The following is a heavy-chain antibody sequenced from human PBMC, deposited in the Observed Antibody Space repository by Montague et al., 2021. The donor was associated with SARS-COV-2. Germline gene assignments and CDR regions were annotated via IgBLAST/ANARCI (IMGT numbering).Heavy chain of an antibody. J-gene: IGHJ4*02. V-gene: IGHV4-39*07. CDR2: IYYSGSA. CDR3: ARVPDSDSSWSCDY. D-gene: IGHD6-6*01. CDR1: GGSISSTSYY. Sequence: SETLSLTCTISGGSISSTSYYWGWVRQPPGKGLEWIGCIYYSGSAYYNPSLKSRVTISVDTSKNQFSLKLSSVTAADTAVYYCARVPDSDSSWSCDYWGQGTLVTVSS.